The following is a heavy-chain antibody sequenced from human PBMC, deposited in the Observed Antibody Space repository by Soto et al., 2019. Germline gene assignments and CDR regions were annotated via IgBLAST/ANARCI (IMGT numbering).Heavy chain of an antibody. J-gene: IGHJ4*02. CDR3: AKGGRQWLVTSDFNY. D-gene: IGHD6-19*01. Sequence: PGGSLRLSCAASGFTFSSYAMHWVRQAPGKGLEWVAVVSHDGRNTHYADSVKGRFTISRDSSKNTVSLEMTSLRAGDTAVYYCAKGGRQWLVTSDFNYWGQGALVTVSS. V-gene: IGHV3-30*04. CDR1: GFTFSSYA. CDR2: VSHDGRNT.